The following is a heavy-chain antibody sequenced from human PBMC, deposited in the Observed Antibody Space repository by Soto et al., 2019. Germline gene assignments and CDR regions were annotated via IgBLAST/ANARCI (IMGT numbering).Heavy chain of an antibody. Sequence: SETLSLTCTVSGGSISSYYWSWIRQPPGKGLEWIGYIYYSGSTNYNPSLKSRVTISVDTSKNQFSLKLSSVTAADTAVYHCARGDYDILTGYYFDYWGQGTLVTVSS. CDR3: ARGDYDILTGYYFDY. CDR1: GGSISSYY. CDR2: IYYSGST. D-gene: IGHD3-9*01. V-gene: IGHV4-59*01. J-gene: IGHJ4*02.